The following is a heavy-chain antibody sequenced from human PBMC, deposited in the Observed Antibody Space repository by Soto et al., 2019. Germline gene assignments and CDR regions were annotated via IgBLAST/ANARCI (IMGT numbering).Heavy chain of an antibody. Sequence: ESVGGLVQPGGSLRLSCAASGFTFNSYWMSWVRQGPGKGLEWVANIKHDGSEKYYVDSVKGRFTISRDNAKNSLYLQMNSLRADDTAVYYCARYKPSVVAVARPYHFDFWGRGTLVTVSS. CDR3: ARYKPSVVAVARPYHFDF. D-gene: IGHD2-15*01. CDR1: GFTFNSYW. J-gene: IGHJ2*01. V-gene: IGHV3-7*05. CDR2: IKHDGSEK.